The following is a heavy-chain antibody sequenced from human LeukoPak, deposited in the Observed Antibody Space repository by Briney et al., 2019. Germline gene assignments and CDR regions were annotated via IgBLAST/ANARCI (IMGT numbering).Heavy chain of an antibody. D-gene: IGHD3-10*01. Sequence: SETLSLTCAVYDGSFGGYYWSWIRQPPGKGLEWIGEINHSGSTNYNPSLKSRVTISVDTSKNQFSLKLSSVTAADTAVYYCAREDQYYGSGSFDYWGQGTLVTVPS. J-gene: IGHJ4*02. CDR3: AREDQYYGSGSFDY. V-gene: IGHV4-34*01. CDR1: DGSFGGYY. CDR2: INHSGST.